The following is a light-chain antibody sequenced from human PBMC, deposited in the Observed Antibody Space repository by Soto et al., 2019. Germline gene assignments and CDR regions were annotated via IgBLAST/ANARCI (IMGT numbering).Light chain of an antibody. Sequence: QSALTQPPSASGPPGQSVTISCTGYNSDVGGYNYVSWYQQHPGKAPKLMIYEVSRRPAGVPDRFSGSKSGNTASLTVSGLQAEDEADYYCSSYAGSNNYVFGTGTQLTVL. CDR2: EVS. V-gene: IGLV2-8*01. CDR1: NSDVGGYNY. J-gene: IGLJ1*01. CDR3: SSYAGSNNYV.